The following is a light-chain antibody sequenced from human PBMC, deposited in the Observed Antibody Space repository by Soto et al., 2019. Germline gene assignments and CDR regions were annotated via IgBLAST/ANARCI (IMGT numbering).Light chain of an antibody. CDR1: SSNIGAGYD. CDR3: QSSDSSLSGLV. Sequence: QSALTQPPSVSGAPGQRVTISCTGSSSNIGAGYDVHWYQQLPGTAPKLLIYNNSNRPSGVPDRFSGSKSGTSASLAITGLQAEDEADYYCQSSDSSLSGLVFGGGTKVTVL. J-gene: IGLJ2*01. CDR2: NNS. V-gene: IGLV1-40*01.